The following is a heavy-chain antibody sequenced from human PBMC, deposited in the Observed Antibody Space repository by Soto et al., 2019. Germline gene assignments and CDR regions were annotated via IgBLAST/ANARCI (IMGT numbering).Heavy chain of an antibody. V-gene: IGHV4-39*01. D-gene: IGHD3-10*01. Sequence: QLQLQESGPGLVKPSETLSLTCTVSGGSISSSSYYWGWIRQPPGKGLEWIGSIYYSGSTYYNPSLKSRVTISVDTSKNQFSLKLSSVTAADTAVYYCARHMARRITMVRDNWFDPWGQGTLVTVSS. J-gene: IGHJ5*02. CDR2: IYYSGST. CDR3: ARHMARRITMVRDNWFDP. CDR1: GGSISSSSYY.